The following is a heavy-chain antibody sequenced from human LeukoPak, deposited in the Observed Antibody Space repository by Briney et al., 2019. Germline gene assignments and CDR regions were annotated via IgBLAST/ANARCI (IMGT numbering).Heavy chain of an antibody. J-gene: IGHJ4*02. D-gene: IGHD2/OR15-2a*01. Sequence: GASVKVSCKASGYTFTAYDMHWVRQAPGQGLEWMGRIHPSSGDTNYAQRFQGRVTLTRDTSINTAYMELSRLTSDDTAVYYCAIDLPFEEWGQGPLVTVSS. CDR3: AIDLPFEE. V-gene: IGHV1-2*06. CDR2: IHPSSGDT. CDR1: GYTFTAYD.